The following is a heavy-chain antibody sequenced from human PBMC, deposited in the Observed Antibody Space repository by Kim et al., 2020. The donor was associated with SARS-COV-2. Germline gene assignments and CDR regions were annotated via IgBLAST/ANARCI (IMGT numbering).Heavy chain of an antibody. D-gene: IGHD3-10*01. Sequence: GGSLRLSCAASGFTFSSYGMHWVRQAPGKGLEWVAVIWYDGSNKYYADSVKGRFTISRDNSKNTLYLQMNSLRAEDTAVYYCARDEYYYGSGGLKGYGMDVWGQGTTVTVSS. V-gene: IGHV3-33*01. CDR1: GFTFSSYG. CDR2: IWYDGSNK. J-gene: IGHJ6*02. CDR3: ARDEYYYGSGGLKGYGMDV.